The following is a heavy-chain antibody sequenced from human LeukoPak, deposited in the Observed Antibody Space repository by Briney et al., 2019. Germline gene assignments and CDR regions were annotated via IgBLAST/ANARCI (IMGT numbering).Heavy chain of an antibody. CDR2: FDPEDGET. J-gene: IGHJ4*02. Sequence: ASVKVSCKVSGYTLTELSMHWVRQAPGKGLEWMGGFDPEDGETIYAQKFQDRVTMTRNTSISTAYMGLSGLRSDDTAVYYCARGPPNWGYDYWGPGTLVTVSS. CDR3: ARGPPNWGYDY. CDR1: GYTLTELS. D-gene: IGHD7-27*01. V-gene: IGHV1-24*01.